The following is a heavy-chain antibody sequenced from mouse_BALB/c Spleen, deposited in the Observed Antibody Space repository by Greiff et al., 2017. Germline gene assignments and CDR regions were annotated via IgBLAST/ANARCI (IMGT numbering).Heavy chain of an antibody. CDR3: TRSGNYAWFAY. D-gene: IGHD2-1*01. V-gene: IGHV6-6*02. CDR2: IRLKSNNYAT. CDR1: GFTFSNYW. J-gene: IGHJ3*01. Sequence: EVKLEESGGGLVQPGGSMKLSCVASGFTFSNYWMNWVRQSPEKGLEWVAEIRLKSNNYATHYAESVKGRFTISRDDSKSSVYLQMNNLRAEDTGIYYCTRSGNYAWFAYWGQGTLVTVSA.